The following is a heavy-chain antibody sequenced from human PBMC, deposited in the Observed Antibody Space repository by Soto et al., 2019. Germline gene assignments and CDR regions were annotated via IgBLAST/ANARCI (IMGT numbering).Heavy chain of an antibody. CDR2: ISAHNGNT. CDR3: ARGGYGDY. Sequence: VHLVQSGAEVKKPGASVKVSCRGSGYGFTTYGITWVRQAPGQGLEWSAWISAHNGNTNYAQKLQGRVTVTRDTSTSTAYMELRSLRSDDTAVYYCARGGYGDYWGQGALVTVSS. J-gene: IGHJ4*02. D-gene: IGHD6-13*01. V-gene: IGHV1-18*01. CDR1: GYGFTTYG.